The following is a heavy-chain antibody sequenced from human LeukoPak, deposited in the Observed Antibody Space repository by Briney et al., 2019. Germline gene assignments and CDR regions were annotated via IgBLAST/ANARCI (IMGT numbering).Heavy chain of an antibody. CDR3: AELGITMIGGA. CDR2: ISGSGGST. J-gene: IGHJ6*04. D-gene: IGHD3-10*02. CDR1: GFTLSNYA. Sequence: SGGSLRLSCAASGFTLSNYAMSWVRQAPGKGLEWVSVISGSGGSTYYTNSVKGRFTISRDNSKNTLYLQMNSLRAEDTAVYYCAELGITMIGGAWGKGTTVTISS. V-gene: IGHV3-23*01.